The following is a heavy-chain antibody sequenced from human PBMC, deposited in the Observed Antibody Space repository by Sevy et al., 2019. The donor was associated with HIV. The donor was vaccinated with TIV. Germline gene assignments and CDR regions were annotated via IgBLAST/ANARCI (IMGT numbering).Heavy chain of an antibody. J-gene: IGHJ6*02. CDR3: ARVRSIYVDTTHYYAMDV. CDR2: TWYDGSTK. D-gene: IGHD5-18*01. CDR1: GFTFSSYG. V-gene: IGHV3-33*01. Sequence: GGSLRLSCAASGFTFSSYGMHWVRRAPGKGLEWVALTWYDGSTKFYADSVKGRFTISRDNSKNILSLQMNSLRADDTAGYYCARVRSIYVDTTHYYAMDVWGQGTTVTVSS.